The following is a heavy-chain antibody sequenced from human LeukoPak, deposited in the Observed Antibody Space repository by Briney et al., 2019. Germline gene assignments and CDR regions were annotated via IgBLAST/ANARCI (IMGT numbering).Heavy chain of an antibody. V-gene: IGHV1-18*01. CDR3: ARFKASKFRGFDN. D-gene: IGHD3-10*01. Sequence: ASVKVSCKASGYTFTSYGISWVRQAPGQGLEWMGWINPYNGNRYYAKKFQGRFNMTTDTSTSTVYLELQTLTSDDTAIYYCARFKASKFRGFDNWGQETLITVSS. CDR1: GYTFTSYG. J-gene: IGHJ4*02. CDR2: INPYNGNR.